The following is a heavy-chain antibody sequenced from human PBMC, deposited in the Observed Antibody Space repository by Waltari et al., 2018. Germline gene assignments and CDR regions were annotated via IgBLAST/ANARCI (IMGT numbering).Heavy chain of an antibody. CDR2: IKQDGSDK. Sequence: EVHLVESGGGLVQPGGSMRLSCAASGCTFTDYWMSWVRQAPGKGLEWVASIKQDGSDKYYVGSVKGRFTISRDNAKTSLHLQMNSLRAEDTAVYYCARSGGSPDYWGQGTLVTVSS. CDR1: GCTFTDYW. V-gene: IGHV3-7*01. J-gene: IGHJ4*02. CDR3: ARSGGSPDY. D-gene: IGHD2-15*01.